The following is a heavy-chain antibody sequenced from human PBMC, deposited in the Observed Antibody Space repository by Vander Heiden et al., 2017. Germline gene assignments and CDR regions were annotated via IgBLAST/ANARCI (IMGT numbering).Heavy chain of an antibody. Sequence: EVQLLESGGGLVQPGGSLRLSCAASGFTFSSYAMSWVRQAPGKGLEWVSAISGSGGSTYYADSVKGRFTISRDNSKNTRYLQMNSLRAEDTAVYYCAKDLGGMPMIVGLFDYWGQGTLVTVSS. V-gene: IGHV3-23*01. CDR1: GFTFSSYA. D-gene: IGHD3-22*01. J-gene: IGHJ4*02. CDR2: ISGSGGST. CDR3: AKDLGGMPMIVGLFDY.